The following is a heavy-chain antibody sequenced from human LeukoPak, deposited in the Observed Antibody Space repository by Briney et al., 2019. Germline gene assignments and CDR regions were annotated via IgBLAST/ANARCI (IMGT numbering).Heavy chain of an antibody. CDR1: GFTFSSYG. D-gene: IGHD5-12*01. V-gene: IGHV3-33*01. Sequence: QTGGSLRLSCAASGFTFSSYGMHWVRQAPGKGLEWVADIWYDGSNKYYADSVKGRFTISRDNSKNTLYLQMNSLRAEDTAVYYCARGPIVATIRPFDYWGQGTLVTVSS. CDR3: ARGPIVATIRPFDY. CDR2: IWYDGSNK. J-gene: IGHJ4*02.